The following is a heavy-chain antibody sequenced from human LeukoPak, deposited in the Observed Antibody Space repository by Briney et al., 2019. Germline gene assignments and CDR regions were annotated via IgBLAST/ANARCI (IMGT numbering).Heavy chain of an antibody. V-gene: IGHV1-8*01. D-gene: IGHD6-13*01. Sequence: ASVKVSCKASGYTFSSYDINWVRQATGQGLEWMVWMNPNSGNTGYAQKFQGRLTMTRNTSISTAYMELSSLKSEDTAVYYCARTYSSSWYDGYYFDHWGQGALVTVSS. CDR2: MNPNSGNT. J-gene: IGHJ4*02. CDR3: ARTYSSSWYDGYYFDH. CDR1: GYTFSSYD.